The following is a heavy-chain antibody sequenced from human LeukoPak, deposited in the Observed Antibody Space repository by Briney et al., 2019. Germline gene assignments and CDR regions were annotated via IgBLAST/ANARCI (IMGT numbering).Heavy chain of an antibody. CDR3: ASDRAYSQFDY. Sequence: GGSLRLSCAASGFTFSTNWMDWVRQAPGKGLEWVASIKEDGSDTNYVGSVRGRFTVSRDNTKNSLYLQMNSLRADDTAVYYCASDRAYSQFDYWGQGTLVTVSS. CDR1: GFTFSTNW. CDR2: IKEDGSDT. D-gene: IGHD2-15*01. V-gene: IGHV3-7*01. J-gene: IGHJ4*02.